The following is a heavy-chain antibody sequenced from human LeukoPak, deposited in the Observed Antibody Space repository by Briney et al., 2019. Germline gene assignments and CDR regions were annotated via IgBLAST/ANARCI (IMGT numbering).Heavy chain of an antibody. D-gene: IGHD2-2*02. CDR1: GGSISSSSYY. V-gene: IGHV4-39*07. CDR2: ICDSGST. J-gene: IGHJ4*02. Sequence: PSETLSLTCTVSGGSISSSSYYWVWIRQPPGKVLEWIGSICDSGSTYYNPSLKSRVTISVDTSKNQFSLKLSSVTAADTAVYYCARIQRIGYCSSTSCYKRVLFDYWGQGTLVTVSS. CDR3: ARIQRIGYCSSTSCYKRVLFDY.